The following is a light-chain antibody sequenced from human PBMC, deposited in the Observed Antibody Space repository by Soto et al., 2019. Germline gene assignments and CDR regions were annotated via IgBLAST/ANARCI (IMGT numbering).Light chain of an antibody. CDR3: ASWDDSLSGGV. Sequence: QSVLTQPPSASGTPGQRVIISCSGSNSNIGTYTVNWYQQLPGTAPKLLIYTDYQRPSGVPDLFSGSRSGTSASLAISGLQSEDEADYYCASWDDSLSGGVFGGGTKLTVL. CDR2: TDY. CDR1: NSNIGTYT. J-gene: IGLJ3*02. V-gene: IGLV1-44*01.